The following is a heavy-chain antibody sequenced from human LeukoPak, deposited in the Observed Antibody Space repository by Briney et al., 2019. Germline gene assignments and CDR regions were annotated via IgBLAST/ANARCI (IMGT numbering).Heavy chain of an antibody. D-gene: IGHD1-20*01. Sequence: PSETLSLTCAVSGVSISGRTSSWGWIRQPPGKGLEWIGYIYTSGSTNYNPSLQSRVTISVDTSKNQFSLKLSSVTAADTAVYYCARHVGRYNWNRLQYYYYMDVWGKGTTVTVSS. J-gene: IGHJ6*03. CDR2: IYTSGST. CDR1: GVSISGRTSS. CDR3: ARHVGRYNWNRLQYYYYMDV. V-gene: IGHV4-61*05.